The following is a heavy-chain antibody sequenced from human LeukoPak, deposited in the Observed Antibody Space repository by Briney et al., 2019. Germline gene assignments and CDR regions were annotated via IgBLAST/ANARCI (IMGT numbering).Heavy chain of an antibody. CDR3: ARDPGYYYYGMDV. Sequence: GGSLRLSCAVTGFNLRTYWIHWVRHSPGRGLEWVARINGEGSRISYADSVRGRFTISRDNAKNTAYLQMNSLRAEDTALYYCARDPGYYYYGMDVWGQGTTV. CDR1: GFNLRTYW. J-gene: IGHJ6*02. V-gene: IGHV3-74*01. CDR2: INGEGSRI.